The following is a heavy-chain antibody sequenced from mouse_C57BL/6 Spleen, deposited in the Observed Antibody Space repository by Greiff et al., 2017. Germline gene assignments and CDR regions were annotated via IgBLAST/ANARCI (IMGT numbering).Heavy chain of an antibody. CDR3: ANDYDGYAMDY. CDR2: INPSSGYT. CDR1: GYTFTSYW. V-gene: IGHV1-7*01. J-gene: IGHJ4*01. D-gene: IGHD2-4*01. Sequence: QVQLKESGAELAKPGASVKLSCKASGYTFTSYWMHWVKQRPGQGLEWIGYINPSSGYTKYNQKFKDKATLTADKSSSTAYMQLSSLTYEDSAVYYCANDYDGYAMDYWGQGTSVTVSS.